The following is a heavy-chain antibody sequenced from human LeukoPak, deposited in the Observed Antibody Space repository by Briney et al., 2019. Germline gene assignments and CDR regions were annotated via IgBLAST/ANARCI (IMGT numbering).Heavy chain of an antibody. CDR3: VSFYETY. Sequence: GGSRRPSCAASGNSGMHWVRQVPGKGLVWVSHINSDGSWTSYADSVKGRFTISKDNAKNTVYLQMNSLRAEDTAVYYCVSFYETYWGRGTLVTVSS. V-gene: IGHV3-74*01. CDR2: INSDGSWT. J-gene: IGHJ4*02. D-gene: IGHD2/OR15-2a*01. CDR1: GNSG.